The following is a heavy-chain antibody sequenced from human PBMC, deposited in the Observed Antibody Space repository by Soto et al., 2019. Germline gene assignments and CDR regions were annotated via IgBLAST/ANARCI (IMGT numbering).Heavy chain of an antibody. CDR1: GGSISSGGYY. CDR3: ASQATGWYPDY. Sequence: QVELQESGPGLVKPSQTLSLTCTVSGGSISSGGYYWSWVHQHPGKGLEWIGYIYDSGSTYYNPSLKSRVIISVDTSKNQFSLKLTSVTAADTAVYYCASQATGWYPDYWGQGTLVTVSS. CDR2: IYDSGST. D-gene: IGHD6-19*01. V-gene: IGHV4-31*03. J-gene: IGHJ4*02.